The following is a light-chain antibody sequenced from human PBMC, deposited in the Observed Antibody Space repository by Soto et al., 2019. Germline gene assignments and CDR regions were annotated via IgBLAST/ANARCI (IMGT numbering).Light chain of an antibody. CDR1: SSDVGGYKY. J-gene: IGLJ1*01. CDR2: EVS. Sequence: LTQPASVSGSPGQSITIYCNGTSSDVGGYKYVSWYQQYPGKAPKLKIYEVSNRPSGVSNRFSGSKSGNTASLTISGLQAEDEADYYCSSYSSSSTLLVFGSGTKVTVL. CDR3: SSYSSSSTLLV. V-gene: IGLV2-14*01.